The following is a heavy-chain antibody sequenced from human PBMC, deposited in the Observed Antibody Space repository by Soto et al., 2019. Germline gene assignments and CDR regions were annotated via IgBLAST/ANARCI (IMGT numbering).Heavy chain of an antibody. V-gene: IGHV4-59*01. D-gene: IGHD5-12*01. CDR3: ARVDSGYDWSNDYYFDY. Sequence: SETLSLTCTVSGGSISSYYWSWIRQPPGKGLEWIGYIYYSGSTNYNPSLKSRVTISVDTSKNQFSLKLSSVTAADTAVYYCARVDSGYDWSNDYYFDYWGQGTLVTVSS. J-gene: IGHJ4*02. CDR1: GGSISSYY. CDR2: IYYSGST.